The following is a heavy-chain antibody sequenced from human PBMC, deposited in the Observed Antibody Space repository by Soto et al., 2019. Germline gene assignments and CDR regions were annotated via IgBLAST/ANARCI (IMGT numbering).Heavy chain of an antibody. J-gene: IGHJ4*02. CDR2: IDYNGNT. Sequence: QVQLQESGPGLVKPSETLSLPCTVSGDSVSGGSFYWSWIRQPPGKVLEWIGYIDYNGNTHYNPSLKSRVTMSLGTSRNQLSLNLMSVTAADTAIYYCVRLVSFGGDEDCWGPGIPGAVS. CDR3: VRLVSFGGDEDC. V-gene: IGHV4-61*01. CDR1: GDSVSGGSFY. D-gene: IGHD2-21*02.